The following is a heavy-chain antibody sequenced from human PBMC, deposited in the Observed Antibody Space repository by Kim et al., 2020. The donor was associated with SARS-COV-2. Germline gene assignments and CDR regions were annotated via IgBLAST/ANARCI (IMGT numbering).Heavy chain of an antibody. CDR3: ARDVHVSGSYPLKY. J-gene: IGHJ4*02. CDR2: INTNTGNP. V-gene: IGHV7-4-1*02. D-gene: IGHD3-10*01. CDR1: GYTFTTYA. Sequence: ASVKVSCKASGYTFTTYAMCWLRQAPGQELEWMGWINTNTGNPTYVQGLAGRFIFSVDTSVSTAYLEISSLNVEDTAVYYCARDVHVSGSYPLKYWGQGTLVSVSS.